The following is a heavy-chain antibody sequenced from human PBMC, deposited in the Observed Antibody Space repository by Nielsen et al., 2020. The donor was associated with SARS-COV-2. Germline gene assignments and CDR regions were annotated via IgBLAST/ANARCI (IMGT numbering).Heavy chain of an antibody. D-gene: IGHD6-19*01. J-gene: IGHJ4*02. CDR2: IYYSGST. Sequence: WIRQPPGKGLEWIGSIYYSGSTYYNPSLKSRVTISVDTSKNQFSLKLSSVTAADTAVYYCASTYSSGWQPKFRFDYWGQGTLVTVSS. V-gene: IGHV4-39*01. CDR3: ASTYSSGWQPKFRFDY.